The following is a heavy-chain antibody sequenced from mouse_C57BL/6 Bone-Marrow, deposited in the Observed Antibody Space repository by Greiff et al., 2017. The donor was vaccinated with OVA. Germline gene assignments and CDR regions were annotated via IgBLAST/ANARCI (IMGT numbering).Heavy chain of an antibody. CDR3: ARGGDY. J-gene: IGHJ2*01. CDR2: ISNLAYSI. Sequence: EVQLVESGGGLVQPGGSLKLSCAASGFTFSDYGMAWVRQAPRTGPEWVAFISNLAYSIYYADTVTGRFTMSRENAKNTLYLEMSSLRSEDTAMYYCARGGDYWGQGTTLTVSS. V-gene: IGHV5-15*01. CDR1: GFTFSDYG.